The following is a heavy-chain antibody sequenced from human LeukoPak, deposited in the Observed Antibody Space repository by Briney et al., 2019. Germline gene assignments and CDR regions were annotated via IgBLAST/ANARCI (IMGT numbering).Heavy chain of an antibody. Sequence: GGSLRLSCAASGFTFNNAWMSWVRQAPGKGLEWVSDITSTSSYTNYADSVKGRFTISRDNAKNSLYLQMNSLIAEDTAVYFCARSRGSYLDYWGQGTLVTVSS. J-gene: IGHJ4*02. CDR1: GFTFNNAW. CDR3: ARSRGSYLDY. CDR2: ITSTSSYT. V-gene: IGHV3-11*06. D-gene: IGHD1-26*01.